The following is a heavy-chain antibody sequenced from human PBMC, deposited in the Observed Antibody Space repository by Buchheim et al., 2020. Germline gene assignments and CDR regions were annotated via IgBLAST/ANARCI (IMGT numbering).Heavy chain of an antibody. CDR1: GFTFSSYS. J-gene: IGHJ6*02. D-gene: IGHD2-15*01. V-gene: IGHV3-48*02. Sequence: EVQLVESGGGLVQPGGSLRLSCAASGFTFSSYSMNWVRQAPGKGLEWVSYISSSSSTIYYADSVKGRFTISRDNAKNSLYLQMNSLRDEDTAVYYCAKDYGYCSGGSCEQGYYYYYGMDVWGQGTT. CDR3: AKDYGYCSGGSCEQGYYYYYGMDV. CDR2: ISSSSSTI.